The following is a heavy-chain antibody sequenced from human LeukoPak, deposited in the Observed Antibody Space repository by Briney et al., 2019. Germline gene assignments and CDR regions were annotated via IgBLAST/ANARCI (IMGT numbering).Heavy chain of an antibody. CDR2: INPNSGGT. V-gene: IGHV1-2*02. J-gene: IGHJ6*03. CDR1: GYTFTGYY. D-gene: IGHD3-22*01. CDR3: AREGNYYDSSGYVNGPSNYYYYYMDV. Sequence: GASVKVSCKASGYTFTGYYMHWVRQAPGQGLEWVGWINPNSGGTNSAQQFQGRVTMTRDTSISTAYMELSRLRSDDTAVYYCAREGNYYDSSGYVNGPSNYYYYYMDVWGKGTTVTISS.